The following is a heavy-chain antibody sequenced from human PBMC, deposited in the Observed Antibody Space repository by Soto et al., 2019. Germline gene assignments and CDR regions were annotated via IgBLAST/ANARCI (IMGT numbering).Heavy chain of an antibody. V-gene: IGHV5-10-1*04. D-gene: IGHD6-13*01. Sequence: GEALKISWKGSGESFSRYWINWVRQMPGKGVEGMGRIDPSDSHTDHSPSFQGQVTISADKPIDTAYLQWRSLKASDTAVYYCARHHGSPGSYFGLDVWGQGTTVTVSS. CDR1: GESFSRYW. J-gene: IGHJ6*02. CDR3: ARHHGSPGSYFGLDV. CDR2: IDPSDSHT.